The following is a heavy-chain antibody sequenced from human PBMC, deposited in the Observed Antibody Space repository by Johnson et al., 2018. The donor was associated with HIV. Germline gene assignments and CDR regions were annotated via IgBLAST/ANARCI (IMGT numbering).Heavy chain of an antibody. V-gene: IGHV3-11*04. Sequence: QVQLVESGGGLVKPGGSLRLSCAASGFTFSDYYMSWIRQAAGKGLEWISYISSSGSTIYYADSVKGRFTISRDNAKNSLYLQMNSLRAEDTAVYYCARAREVYYLDAFDIWGQGTKVTVSS. CDR1: GFTFSDYY. CDR2: ISSSGSTI. J-gene: IGHJ3*02. CDR3: ARAREVYYLDAFDI. D-gene: IGHD3-22*01.